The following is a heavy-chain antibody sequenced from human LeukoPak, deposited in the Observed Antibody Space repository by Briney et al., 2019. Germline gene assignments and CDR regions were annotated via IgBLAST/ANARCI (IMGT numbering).Heavy chain of an antibody. J-gene: IGHJ4*02. Sequence: GGSLRLSCTTSGFTFSSYWMHWVRHAPGKGLVWVSRINTDGSSTSYADSVKGRFTISRDNAKNTLYLQMNSLRAEDTAVYYCTRDRVIMVRGAESLFGYWGQGALVTVSS. CDR2: INTDGSST. D-gene: IGHD3-10*01. V-gene: IGHV3-74*01. CDR3: TRDRVIMVRGAESLFGY. CDR1: GFTFSSYW.